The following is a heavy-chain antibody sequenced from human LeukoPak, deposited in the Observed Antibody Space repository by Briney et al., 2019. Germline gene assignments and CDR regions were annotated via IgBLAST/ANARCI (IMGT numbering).Heavy chain of an antibody. Sequence: SETLSLICTVSGGSISSYYWSWIRQPPGKGLEWIGYVSYSGSTNYNSTLKSRVTISVDTSKNQFSLKLSSVTAADTAVYYCARPNANGGWFPFDYWGQGTLVTVSS. CDR1: GGSISSYY. J-gene: IGHJ4*02. V-gene: IGHV4-59*08. CDR3: ARPNANGGWFPFDY. CDR2: VSYSGST. D-gene: IGHD6-19*01.